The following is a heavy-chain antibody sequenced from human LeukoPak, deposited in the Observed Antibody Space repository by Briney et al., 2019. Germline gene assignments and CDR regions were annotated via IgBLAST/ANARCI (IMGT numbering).Heavy chain of an antibody. CDR2: IYYSGST. J-gene: IGHJ4*02. CDR3: ARVAHSTRLSFDY. Sequence: MPSETLSLTCTVSGGSISGSSYYWGWIRQPPGKGLEWIGSIYYSGSTYYNPSLKSRVTISVDTSKNQFSLKLSSVTAADTAVYYCARVAHSTRLSFDYWGQGTLVTVSS. CDR1: GGSISGSSYY. D-gene: IGHD3-16*02. V-gene: IGHV4-39*07.